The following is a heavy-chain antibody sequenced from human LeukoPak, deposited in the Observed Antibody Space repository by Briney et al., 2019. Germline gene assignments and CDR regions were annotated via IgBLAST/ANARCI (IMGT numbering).Heavy chain of an antibody. CDR2: IDSSSNYI. V-gene: IGHV3-21*01. Sequence: PGGSLRLSCAASGFTFSSYSMNWVRQAPGKGLEWVSSIDSSSNYIYYADSVKGRFTISRDNAKNSLYLQMNSLRAEDTAIYYCARGYSYGTNTDYWGQGTLVTVSS. CDR3: ARGYSYGTNTDY. J-gene: IGHJ4*02. D-gene: IGHD5-18*01. CDR1: GFTFSSYS.